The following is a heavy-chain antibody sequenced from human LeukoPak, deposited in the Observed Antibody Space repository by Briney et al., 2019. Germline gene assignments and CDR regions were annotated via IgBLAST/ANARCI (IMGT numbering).Heavy chain of an antibody. J-gene: IGHJ5*02. Sequence: QPGGSLRLSCAASGFTFSSYWMHWVRQAPGKGLVWVSRINSDGRSTSYADSVKGRFTISRDNAKNTLYLQMNSLRAEDTAVYYCARGVGYCSSTSCYWWFDPWGQGTLVTVSS. CDR1: GFTFSSYW. CDR2: INSDGRST. D-gene: IGHD2-2*01. CDR3: ARGVGYCSSTSCYWWFDP. V-gene: IGHV3-74*01.